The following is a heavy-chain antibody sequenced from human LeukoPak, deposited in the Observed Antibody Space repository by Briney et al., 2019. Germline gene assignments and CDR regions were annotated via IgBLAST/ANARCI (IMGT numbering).Heavy chain of an antibody. Sequence: ASVKVSCKVSGYTLTELSMHWVRQAPGKGLEWMGGFDPEDGETIYAQKFQGRVTMTEDTSTDTAYMELSSLRSEDTAVYYCATDFGIAARRGQWVAFDIWGQGTMVTVSS. V-gene: IGHV1-24*01. CDR3: ATDFGIAARRGQWVAFDI. J-gene: IGHJ3*02. CDR1: GYTLTELS. D-gene: IGHD6-6*01. CDR2: FDPEDGET.